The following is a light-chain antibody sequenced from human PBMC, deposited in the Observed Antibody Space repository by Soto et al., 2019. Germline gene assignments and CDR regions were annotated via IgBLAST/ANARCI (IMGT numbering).Light chain of an antibody. CDR3: HQYNSYS. CDR2: DAS. J-gene: IGKJ1*01. V-gene: IGKV1-5*01. CDR1: QNINAW. Sequence: DIHMTQSPSSLSVSVGDRVTITCRTSQNINAWLAWYQQRPGQAPKLLIYDASTVQSGVPSRFSGSGSGTEFTLTISSLQPDDSATYYCHQYNSYSFGQGTKVDIK.